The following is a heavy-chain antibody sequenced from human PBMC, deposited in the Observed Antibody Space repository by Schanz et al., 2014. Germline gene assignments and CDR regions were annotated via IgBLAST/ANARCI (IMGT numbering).Heavy chain of an antibody. J-gene: IGHJ5*02. D-gene: IGHD3-10*01. CDR2: INPHNGVA. V-gene: IGHV1-2*02. CDR1: GYNFTTYT. Sequence: QVQLVQSGSELTRPGASVKVSCKASGYNFTTYTMNWVRQAPGQGLEWMGWINPHNGVAKYAQKFQGRVTVTRDTSISTAYMELGSLRFDDTAVYYCAREGTIIRGLTGWFDPWGQGTLVTVSS. CDR3: AREGTIIRGLTGWFDP.